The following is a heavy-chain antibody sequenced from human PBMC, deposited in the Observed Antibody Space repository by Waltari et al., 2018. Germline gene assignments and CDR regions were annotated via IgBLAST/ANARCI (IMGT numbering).Heavy chain of an antibody. CDR3: AQGKPFDY. V-gene: IGHV3-23*01. CDR1: GFAFSTYA. CDR2: ISGSCANT. Sequence: EVQLLESGGGLVQPGGSLGLSCAASGFAFSTYAMSWVRQAPGKGLGWVSTISGSCANTYYAESVKGRFNISRDNSKNTLYLQMSSLRAEDTAVYYCAQGKPFDYWGQGTLVTVSS. J-gene: IGHJ4*02.